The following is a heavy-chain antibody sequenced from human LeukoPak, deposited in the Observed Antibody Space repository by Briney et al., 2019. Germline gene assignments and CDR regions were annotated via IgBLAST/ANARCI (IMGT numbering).Heavy chain of an antibody. CDR2: IYTSGST. CDR3: AREPIVLVPTALYYCDY. V-gene: IGHV4-61*02. J-gene: IGHJ4*02. D-gene: IGHD2-2*01. CDR1: GGSISSGIYY. Sequence: SQTLSLTCTVSGGSISSGIYYWSWIRRSAGEGLEWIGRIYTSGSTNYNPSLKSRVTISVDTSKNQFSLKLSSVTAADTAVYYCAREPIVLVPTALYYCDYWGQGTLVTVSS.